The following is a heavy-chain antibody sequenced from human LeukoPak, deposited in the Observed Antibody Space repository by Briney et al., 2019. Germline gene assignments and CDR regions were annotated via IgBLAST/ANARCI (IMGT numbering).Heavy chain of an antibody. J-gene: IGHJ4*02. D-gene: IGHD4-17*01. CDR1: GFTFSDYW. CDR3: ARDPYGDYDY. Sequence: GGSLRLSCAASGFTFSDYWMHWVRQAPGKGLEWVANIKQDGSEKYYVDSVKGRFTISRDNAKNSLYLQMNSLRAEDTAVYYCARDPYGDYDYWGQGTLVTVSS. CDR2: IKQDGSEK. V-gene: IGHV3-7*01.